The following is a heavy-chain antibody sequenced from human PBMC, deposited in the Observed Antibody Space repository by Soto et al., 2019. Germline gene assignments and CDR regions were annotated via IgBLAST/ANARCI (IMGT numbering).Heavy chain of an antibody. J-gene: IGHJ4*02. CDR2: ISWNSGSI. CDR3: AKEIMVRGVIPVGYFDY. CDR1: GFTFDDYA. D-gene: IGHD3-10*01. V-gene: IGHV3-9*01. Sequence: GGSLRLSCAASGFTFDDYAMHWVRQAPGKGLEWVSGISWNSGSIGYADSVKGRFTISRDNAKNSLYLQMNSLRAEDTALYYCAKEIMVRGVIPVGYFDYWGQGTLVTVSS.